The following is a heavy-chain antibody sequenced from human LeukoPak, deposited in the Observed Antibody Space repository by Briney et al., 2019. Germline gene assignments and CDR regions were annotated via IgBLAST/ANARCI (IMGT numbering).Heavy chain of an antibody. V-gene: IGHV1-18*01. CDR2: ISAYNGNT. Sequence: ASVKVSCKASGYIYTSYGINWVRQAPGQGLEWMGWISAYNGNTNYAQKLQGRVTMTTDTSTSTAYMELRSLRSDDTAVYYCARDYYYDSSGYYARGVLGDDYWGQGTLVTVSS. CDR1: GYIYTSYG. CDR3: ARDYYYDSSGYYARGVLGDDY. J-gene: IGHJ4*02. D-gene: IGHD3-22*01.